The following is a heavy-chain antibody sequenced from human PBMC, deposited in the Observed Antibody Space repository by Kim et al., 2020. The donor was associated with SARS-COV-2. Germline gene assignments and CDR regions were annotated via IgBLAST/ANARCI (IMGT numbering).Heavy chain of an antibody. D-gene: IGHD2-2*01. V-gene: IGHV4-30-4*01. CDR1: GGSISSGDYY. Sequence: SETLSVTCTVSGGSISSGDYYWSWIRQPPGKGLEWIGYIYYSGSTYYNPSLKSRVTISVDTSKNQFSLKLSSVTAADTAVYYCARVQYCSSTSCYSQRDSPYVDYWGQGTLVTVSS. CDR3: ARVQYCSSTSCYSQRDSPYVDY. J-gene: IGHJ4*02. CDR2: IYYSGST.